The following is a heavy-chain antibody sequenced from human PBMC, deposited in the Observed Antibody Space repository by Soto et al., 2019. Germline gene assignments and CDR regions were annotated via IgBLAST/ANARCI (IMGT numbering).Heavy chain of an antibody. CDR1: GFTFSDHY. Sequence: EVQLVESGGGLVQPGGSLRLSCAASGFTFSDHYMDWVRQAPGKGLEWVGRSRNKANSYSTEYAASVKGRFTISRDESKNSLYLQMNSLTTQDPAVYEGASFSVRYTSPLHYWSPASL. CDR3: ASFSVRYTSPLHY. CDR2: SRNKANSYST. J-gene: IGHJ4*02. D-gene: IGHD1-26*01. V-gene: IGHV3-72*01.